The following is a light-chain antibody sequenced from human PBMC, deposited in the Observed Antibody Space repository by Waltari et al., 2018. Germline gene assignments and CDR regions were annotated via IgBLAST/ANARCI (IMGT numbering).Light chain of an antibody. Sequence: EIVMTQSPLSLPVTPGEPASISCRSSQSLLHTDGYKDLDWYLRKAGQSPQLLIYLASRRASGVPDRFSGSGSGTDFTLKISRVEAEDVGVYYCMQAVQGLSFGGGTKVEI. J-gene: IGKJ4*01. CDR2: LAS. CDR3: MQAVQGLS. CDR1: QSLLHTDGYKD. V-gene: IGKV2-28*01.